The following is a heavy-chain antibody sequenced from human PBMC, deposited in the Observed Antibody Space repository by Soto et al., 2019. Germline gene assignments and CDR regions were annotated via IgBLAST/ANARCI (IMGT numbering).Heavy chain of an antibody. Sequence: QVQLVQSGAEVKKPGSSVKVSCKASGYTFTSYGISWVRQAPGQGLEWMGWSSAYNGNTNYAQKLHGRVTMTTDTSTSTAYMELRSLSSDDTAVYYCARDLGGYCGGDCYTRGDYWGQGTLVTVSS. D-gene: IGHD2-21*01. CDR1: GYTFTSYG. CDR2: SSAYNGNT. J-gene: IGHJ4*02. CDR3: ARDLGGYCGGDCYTRGDY. V-gene: IGHV1-18*01.